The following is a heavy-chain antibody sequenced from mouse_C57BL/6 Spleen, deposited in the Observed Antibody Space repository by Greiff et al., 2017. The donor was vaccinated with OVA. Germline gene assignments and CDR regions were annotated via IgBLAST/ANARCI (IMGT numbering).Heavy chain of an antibody. CDR2: ISSGSSTI. J-gene: IGHJ4*01. CDR3: ARPTTYAMDY. CDR1: GFTFSDYG. D-gene: IGHD2-1*01. V-gene: IGHV5-17*01. Sequence: EVMLVESGGGLVKPGGSLKLSCAASGFTFSDYGMHWVRQAPEKGLEWVAYISSGSSTIYYADPVKGRFTISRDNAKNTLFLQMTSLRSEDTAMYYCARPTTYAMDYWGQGTSVTVSS.